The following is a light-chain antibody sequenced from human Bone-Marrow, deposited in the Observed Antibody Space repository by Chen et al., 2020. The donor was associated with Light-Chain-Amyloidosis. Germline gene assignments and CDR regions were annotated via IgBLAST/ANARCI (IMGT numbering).Light chain of an antibody. CDR3: QSAESSGTYEVI. CDR2: RET. CDR1: DLPTKY. V-gene: IGLV3-25*03. J-gene: IGLJ2*01. Sequence: SYELTQPPSVSVSPGQTARITCSGDDLPTKYAYWYQQKPGQSPVLVIHRETERPSGISERFSGSSSGTTATLNISGVQAEDEADYHCQSAESSGTYEVIFGGGTKLTV.